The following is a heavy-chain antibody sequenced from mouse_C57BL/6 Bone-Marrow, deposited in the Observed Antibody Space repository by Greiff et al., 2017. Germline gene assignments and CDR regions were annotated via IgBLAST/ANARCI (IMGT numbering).Heavy chain of an antibody. J-gene: IGHJ4*01. CDR3: TRADYSNYVNAMDY. V-gene: IGHV5-9-1*02. CDR1: GFTFSSYA. Sequence: EVMLVESGEGLVKPGGSLKLSCAASGFTFSSYAMSWVRQTPEKRLEWVAYISSGGDYIYYADTVKGRFTISRDNARNTLYLQMSSLKSEDTAMYYCTRADYSNYVNAMDYWGQGTSVTVSS. D-gene: IGHD2-5*01. CDR2: ISSGGDYI.